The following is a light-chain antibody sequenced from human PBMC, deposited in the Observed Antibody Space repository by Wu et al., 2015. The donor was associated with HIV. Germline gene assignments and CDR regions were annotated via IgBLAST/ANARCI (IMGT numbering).Light chain of an antibody. V-gene: IGKV3-15*01. CDR1: ESVGGD. CDR3: QQYHSWPPLT. Sequence: VMTQSPATLSVSPGERATLACRASESVGGDVAWYQQKPGQAPRLLIYGAVTRPTGIPARFSGSGSETEFTLTISSMQSEDFAVYYCQQYHSWPPLTFGGGTKVEI. CDR2: GAV. J-gene: IGKJ4*01.